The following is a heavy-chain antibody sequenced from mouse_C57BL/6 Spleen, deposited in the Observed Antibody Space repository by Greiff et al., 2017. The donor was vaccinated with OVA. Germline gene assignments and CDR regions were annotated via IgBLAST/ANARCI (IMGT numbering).Heavy chain of an antibody. V-gene: IGHV1-55*01. CDR2: IYPGGST. J-gene: IGHJ4*01. CDR1: GYTFTSYW. D-gene: IGHD2-1*01. CDR3: ARFYPDYAMDY. Sequence: QVQLQQPGAELVKPGASVKMSCKASGYTFTSYWITWVKQRPGQGLEWIGDIYPGGSTNYNEKFKSKATLTVDTSSSTAYMQLSSLTSEDSAVYYCARFYPDYAMDYWGQGTSVTVSS.